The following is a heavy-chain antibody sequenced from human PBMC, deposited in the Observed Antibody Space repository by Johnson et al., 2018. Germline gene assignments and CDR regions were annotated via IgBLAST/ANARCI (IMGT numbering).Heavy chain of an antibody. CDR2: MNPKSGIT. J-gene: IGHJ3*02. D-gene: IGHD2-15*01. CDR3: ARYCSGGSCHSLFAFDI. CDR1: GYTFTSYD. Sequence: QVQLVQSGAEVKKPGASVKVSCKASGYTFTSYDINWVRQATGQGLEWLGWMNPKSGITGYAQKFQGRVTMTKNTSINTAYMELSSLRSEDTAVYYCARYCSGGSCHSLFAFDIWGQGTMVTVSS. V-gene: IGHV1-8*01.